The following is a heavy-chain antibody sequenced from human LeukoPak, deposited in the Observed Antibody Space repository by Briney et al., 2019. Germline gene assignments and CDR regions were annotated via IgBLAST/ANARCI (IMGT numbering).Heavy chain of an antibody. J-gene: IGHJ4*02. Sequence: SETLSLTCTVSGGSISITSYYWGWIRQPPGKGLEWIGSMYSSGSTYYNPSLKSRVTISVDTSKNQFSLKLSSVTAADTAVYYCAKLTLLGYCSGGSCYDRRVFDYWGQGTLVTVSS. D-gene: IGHD2-15*01. CDR1: GGSISITSYY. CDR3: AKLTLLGYCSGGSCYDRRVFDY. V-gene: IGHV4-39*07. CDR2: MYSSGST.